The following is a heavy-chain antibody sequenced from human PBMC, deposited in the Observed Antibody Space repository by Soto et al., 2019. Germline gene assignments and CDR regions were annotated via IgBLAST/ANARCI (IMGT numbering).Heavy chain of an antibody. J-gene: IGHJ4*02. CDR3: TSSISSGYYGPFDY. Sequence: ASVKVSCKASGYTFTSYGISWVRQAPGQGLEWMGIINPSGGSTSYAQKFQGRVTMTRDTSTSTVYMELSSLRSEDTVVYYCTSSISSGYYGPFDYWGQGTLVTVSS. D-gene: IGHD3-22*01. CDR2: INPSGGST. CDR1: GYTFTSYG. V-gene: IGHV1-46*01.